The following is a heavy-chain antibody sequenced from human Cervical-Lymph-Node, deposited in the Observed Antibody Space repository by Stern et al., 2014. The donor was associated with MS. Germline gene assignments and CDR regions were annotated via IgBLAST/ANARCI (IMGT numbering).Heavy chain of an antibody. V-gene: IGHV5-51*01. J-gene: IGHJ4*02. CDR1: GYSFTSYW. Sequence: VQLVQSGAEIKQPGESLKISCQGSGYSFTSYWIDWVRQTPGKGLEWMGGIYPDDSDTRYSPSFQGQVILSADKYINTAYLQWSSLKASDTAMYFCARGGYYSDYWGQGTLVTVSS. CDR2: IYPDDSDT. CDR3: ARGGYYSDY. D-gene: IGHD6-13*01.